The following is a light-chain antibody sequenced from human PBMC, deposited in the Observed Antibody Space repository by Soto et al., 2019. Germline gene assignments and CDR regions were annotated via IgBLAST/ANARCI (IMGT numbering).Light chain of an antibody. J-gene: IGKJ1*01. V-gene: IGKV3-20*01. CDR3: QQYGRSRT. CDR1: QSVGSNY. Sequence: EIVLPQSPGILSLSPGERATLSCRASQSVGSNYLAWYQQNPGQAPRLLIYCASSRATGIPDRFTGSGSGTYFTLTISRLEPEDFAVYFWQQYGRSRTFGQGTKVVFK. CDR2: CAS.